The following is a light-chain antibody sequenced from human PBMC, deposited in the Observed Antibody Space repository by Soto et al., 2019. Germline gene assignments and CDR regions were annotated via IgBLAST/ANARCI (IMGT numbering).Light chain of an antibody. Sequence: QSVLTQPPSVSGAPGQRVTISCTGSSSNIGAGYDVHWYQQLPGTAPKLLIYGNNSRPSGVPDRFSGSKSGTSASLAITGLQAEDEADYYCQSYDSSLYVFGTGTKVTVL. V-gene: IGLV1-40*01. CDR1: SSNIGAGYD. CDR2: GNN. J-gene: IGLJ1*01. CDR3: QSYDSSLYV.